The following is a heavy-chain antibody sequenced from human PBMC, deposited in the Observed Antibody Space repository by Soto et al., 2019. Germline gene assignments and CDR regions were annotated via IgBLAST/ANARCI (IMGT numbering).Heavy chain of an antibody. D-gene: IGHD3-10*01. V-gene: IGHV6-1*01. Sequence: SQTLSLTCAISGDSVSSNSGAWNWIRQSPSRGLEWLGRTYYRSKWYNDYAASVQGRLTVNADTSKNQFSLQLNSVTPEDTGVYYCARDHAAGLLGPFNIWSQGTMVTV. CDR2: TYYRSKWYN. J-gene: IGHJ3*02. CDR3: ARDHAAGLLGPFNI. CDR1: GDSVSSNSGA.